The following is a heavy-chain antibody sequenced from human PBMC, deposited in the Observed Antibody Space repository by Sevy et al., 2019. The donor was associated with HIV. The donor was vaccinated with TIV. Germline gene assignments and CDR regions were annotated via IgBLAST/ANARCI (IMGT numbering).Heavy chain of an antibody. CDR1: GFTFSNAW. Sequence: GGSLRLSCAASGFTFSNAWMSWVRQAPGKGLEWVGRIKSKTDGGTTDYAAPVKGRFTISRDDSKNTLYLQMNSLKTEDTAVYYCTTGSYSGSYYATGHDAFDIWGQGTMVTVSS. J-gene: IGHJ3*02. CDR3: TTGSYSGSYYATGHDAFDI. V-gene: IGHV3-15*01. CDR2: IKSKTDGGTT. D-gene: IGHD1-26*01.